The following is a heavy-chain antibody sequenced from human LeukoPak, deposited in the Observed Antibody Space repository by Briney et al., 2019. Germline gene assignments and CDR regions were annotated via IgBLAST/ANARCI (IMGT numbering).Heavy chain of an antibody. Sequence: GGPLRLSCAASGFTFCDYSMNWLRQAPGEAVEGVASVNTVSSYIYYADSMRGLFSSSRENSKNTLYLQMNILRVEDTALYYCAKDGRSYDESTHIYYLDDWGQGTLVTVSS. V-gene: IGHV3-21*04. CDR3: AKDGRSYDESTHIYYLDD. J-gene: IGHJ4*02. CDR2: VNTVSSYI. CDR1: GFTFCDYS. D-gene: IGHD3-22*01.